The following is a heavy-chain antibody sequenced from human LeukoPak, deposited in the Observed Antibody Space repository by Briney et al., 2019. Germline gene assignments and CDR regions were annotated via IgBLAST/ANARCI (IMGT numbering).Heavy chain of an antibody. D-gene: IGHD2-2*01. V-gene: IGHV1-18*04. J-gene: IGHJ5*02. CDR3: ARDKRPYCSSTSCAGYNWFDP. Sequence: GASVKVSCKASGYTFTSYGISWVRQAPGQGLEWMGWISAYNGNTNYAQKLQGRVTMTTDTSTSTAYMELRSLRSDDTAVYYCARDKRPYCSSTSCAGYNWFDPWGQGTLVTV. CDR1: GYTFTSYG. CDR2: ISAYNGNT.